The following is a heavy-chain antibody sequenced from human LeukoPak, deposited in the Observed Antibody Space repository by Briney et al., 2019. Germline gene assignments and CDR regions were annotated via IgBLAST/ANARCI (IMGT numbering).Heavy chain of an antibody. CDR1: GYTLTELS. J-gene: IGHJ4*02. Sequence: ASVKVSCKVSGYTLTELSMHWVRQAPGKGLEWMGGFDPEDGETIYAQKFQGRVTMTEDTSTDTAYMELSSLRSEHTAMYYCAKTNYYDTTDDKPYTTHFDYWGQGALVTVSS. CDR3: AKTNYYDTTDDKPYTTHFDY. V-gene: IGHV1-24*01. D-gene: IGHD3-22*01. CDR2: FDPEDGET.